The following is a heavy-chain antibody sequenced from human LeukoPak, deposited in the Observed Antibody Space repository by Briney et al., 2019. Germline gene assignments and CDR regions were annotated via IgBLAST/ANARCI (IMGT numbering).Heavy chain of an antibody. CDR1: GYTFTSYY. D-gene: IGHD6-19*01. V-gene: IGHV1-46*01. CDR3: ARDRIAVAGTPGGYYYYGMDV. J-gene: IGHJ6*02. Sequence: ASVKVSCKASGYTFTSYYMHWVRQAPGQGLEWMGIINPSGGNTSYAQKFQGRVTMTRDTSTSTVYMELSSLRSEDTAVYYCARDRIAVAGTPGGYYYYGMDVWGQGTTVTVPS. CDR2: INPSGGNT.